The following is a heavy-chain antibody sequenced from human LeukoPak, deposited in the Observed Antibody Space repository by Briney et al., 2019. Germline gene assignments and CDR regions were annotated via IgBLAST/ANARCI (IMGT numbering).Heavy chain of an antibody. CDR3: ARIERRLGLHFDH. J-gene: IGHJ4*02. CDR1: GFSLSTSGMC. CDR2: IDWDDAK. Sequence: ESGPALVKPTQTLTLTCTFSGFSLSTSGMCVSWIRQPPGKALEWLARIDWDDAKYYSTSLKTRLTISKDTSKNQVVLIMTNMDPVDTATYFCARIERRLGLHFDHWGQGTLVTVSS. V-gene: IGHV2-70*11. D-gene: IGHD1-1*01.